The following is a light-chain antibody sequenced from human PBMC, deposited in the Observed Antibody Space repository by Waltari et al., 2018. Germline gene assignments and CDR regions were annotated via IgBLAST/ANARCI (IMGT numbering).Light chain of an antibody. Sequence: SYVLTQPASLPVGPRQTARITCVGNNIGSKSVHWYQHKAGQAPVLVVFDNSDRPSGIPERFSGSISGNTATLIITKVEVGDEADYYCQVWDSGSDRGIFGRGTKLTVL. V-gene: IGLV3-21*02. CDR3: QVWDSGSDRGI. J-gene: IGLJ2*01. CDR2: DNS. CDR1: NIGSKS.